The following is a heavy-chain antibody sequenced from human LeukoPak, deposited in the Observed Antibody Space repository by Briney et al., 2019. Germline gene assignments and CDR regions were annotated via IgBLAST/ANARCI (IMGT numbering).Heavy chain of an antibody. CDR3: ACNGPYYYDSSGYYYVLAFDI. J-gene: IGHJ3*02. CDR1: GGSFSGYY. Sequence: SETLSLTCAVYGGSFSGYYWSWIRQPPGKGLEWIGEINHSGSTNYNPSLKSRVTISVDTSKNQFSLKLSSVTAADTAVYYCACNGPYYYDSSGYYYVLAFDIWGQGTMVTVSS. V-gene: IGHV4-34*01. CDR2: INHSGST. D-gene: IGHD3-22*01.